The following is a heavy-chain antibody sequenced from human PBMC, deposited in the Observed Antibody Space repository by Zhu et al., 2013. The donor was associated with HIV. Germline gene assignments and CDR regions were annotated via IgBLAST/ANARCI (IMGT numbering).Heavy chain of an antibody. CDR1: GGTFSSYA. CDR2: IIPIFGTA. CDR3: ARALTLRIAAAGSDAFDI. J-gene: IGHJ3*02. D-gene: IGHD6-13*01. V-gene: IGHV1-69*01. Sequence: QVQLVQSGAEVKKPGSSVKVSCKASGGTFSSYAISWVRQAPGQGLEWMGGIIPIFGTANYAQKFQGRVTITADESTSTAYMELSSLRSEDTAVYYCARALTLRIAAAGSDAFDIWGQGTMVTVSS.